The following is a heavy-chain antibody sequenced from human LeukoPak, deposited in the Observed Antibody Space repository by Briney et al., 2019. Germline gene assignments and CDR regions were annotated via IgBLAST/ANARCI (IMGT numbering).Heavy chain of an antibody. CDR2: IKSKNDGGTI. D-gene: IGHD6-19*01. CDR1: GFTFSSYG. J-gene: IGHJ4*02. V-gene: IGHV3-15*01. Sequence: GGTLRLSCAASGFTFSSYGMSRVRQAPGKGLEWVGLIKSKNDGGTIDYAAPVKGRFTISRDDSENTVYLQMSSLRTEDTAMYYCTTSPVPGIDYWGQGIQVTVSS. CDR3: TTSPVPGIDY.